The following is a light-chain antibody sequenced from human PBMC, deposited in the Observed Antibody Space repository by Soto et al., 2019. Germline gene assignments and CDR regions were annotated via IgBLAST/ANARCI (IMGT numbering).Light chain of an antibody. CDR1: SSDVGGYNY. Sequence: QSALTQPASMSGSPGQSITISCTGTSSDVGGYNYVSWYQQHPDKAPRLMIYDVSNRPSGVSDRFSGSKSGDTASLTISGLQAEDEADYYCTSFTSRHTYVFGTGTKLTVL. J-gene: IGLJ1*01. V-gene: IGLV2-14*03. CDR3: TSFTSRHTYV. CDR2: DVS.